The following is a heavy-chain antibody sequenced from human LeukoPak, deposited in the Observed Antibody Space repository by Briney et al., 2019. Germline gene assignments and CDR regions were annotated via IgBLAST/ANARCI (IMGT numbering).Heavy chain of an antibody. Sequence: GGSLRLSCAASGFTFSSYSMNWVRQAPGKGLEWVSYIGTSSSIIYYADSVKGRFTISRDNAKNSLYLQMNSLRDEDTAVYFCARDGGSFWSGTLYYFDYWGQGTLVNVSS. D-gene: IGHD3-3*01. J-gene: IGHJ4*02. CDR3: ARDGGSFWSGTLYYFDY. CDR1: GFTFSSYS. CDR2: IGTSSSII. V-gene: IGHV3-48*02.